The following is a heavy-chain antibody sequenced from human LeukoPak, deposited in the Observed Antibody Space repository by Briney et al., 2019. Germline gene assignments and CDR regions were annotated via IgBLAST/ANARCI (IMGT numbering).Heavy chain of an antibody. J-gene: IGHJ4*02. CDR3: ASKSSDHGELRFDY. CDR1: GDSVRTNNYY. D-gene: IGHD4-17*01. Sequence: SETLSLTCTVSGDSVRTNNYYWSWIRQPPGEGLEWIGYIHYSGNTNYNTSLKSRVTISVDTSKSQFSLKLSSVTAADTAVYYCASKSSDHGELRFDYWGQGTLVTVSS. V-gene: IGHV4-61*01. CDR2: IHYSGNT.